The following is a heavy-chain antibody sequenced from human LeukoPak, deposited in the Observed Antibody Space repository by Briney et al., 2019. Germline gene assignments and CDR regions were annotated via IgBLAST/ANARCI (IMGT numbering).Heavy chain of an antibody. Sequence: GGSLRLSCSASGFTLSTYWMSWVRQAPGKGLEWVANMKRDGSEIYYVDSVKGRFTISRDNAKNSLYLQMNSLGAEDTAVYYWGELCWGTPRAGFGSGGQGTLVTGSS. J-gene: IGHJ4*02. V-gene: IGHV3-7*01. CDR3: GELCWGTPRAGFGS. CDR1: GFTLSTYW. CDR2: MKRDGSEI. D-gene: IGHD3-16*01.